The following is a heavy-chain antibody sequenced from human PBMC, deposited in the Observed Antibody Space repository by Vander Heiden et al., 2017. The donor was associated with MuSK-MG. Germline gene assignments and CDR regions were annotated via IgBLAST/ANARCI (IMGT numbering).Heavy chain of an antibody. Sequence: QVQLQQRGAGLLKPSETLSLTCAVSGASFSGYYWSWIRQPPGKKLEWIGEINHSGSTNYNPSLKSRVTISVDTSKNQCSLKLSSVTAADTAVYYCARGRANDYGGNRYFDYWCQGTLVTVSS. J-gene: IGHJ4*02. CDR2: INHSGST. D-gene: IGHD4-17*01. CDR3: ARGRANDYGGNRYFDY. V-gene: IGHV4-34*01. CDR1: GASFSGYY.